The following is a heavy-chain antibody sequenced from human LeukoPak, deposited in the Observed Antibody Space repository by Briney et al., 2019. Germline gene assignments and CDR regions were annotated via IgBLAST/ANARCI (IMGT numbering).Heavy chain of an antibody. CDR2: ISGSGGST. V-gene: IGHV3-23*01. J-gene: IGHJ6*03. CDR1: GFTFSNYA. Sequence: PGGSLRLSCAASGFTFSNYAMRWVRQAPGKGLEWVSGISGSGGSTYYADSVKGRFTISRDNTNNILYLQMNSLRAEDTAVYYLAKMAHTMIVVPYYMDVWGKGTTVTVSS. CDR3: AKMAHTMIVVPYYMDV. D-gene: IGHD3-22*01.